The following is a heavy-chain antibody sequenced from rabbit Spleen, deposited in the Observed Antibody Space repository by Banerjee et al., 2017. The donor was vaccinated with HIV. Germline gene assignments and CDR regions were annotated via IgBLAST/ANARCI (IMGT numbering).Heavy chain of an antibody. D-gene: IGHD6-1*01. CDR3: ARDPADYSIYGYVDL. Sequence: QEQLEESGGDLVKPEGSLTLTCTASGFSFSDRDVMCWVRQAPGKGLEWIACINAATGKPVYASWVNGRFTISKTSSTTVTLQMTSLTAADTATYFCARDPADYSIYGYVDLWGPGTLVTVS. V-gene: IGHV1S45*01. CDR1: GFSFSDRDV. CDR2: INAATGKP. J-gene: IGHJ4*01.